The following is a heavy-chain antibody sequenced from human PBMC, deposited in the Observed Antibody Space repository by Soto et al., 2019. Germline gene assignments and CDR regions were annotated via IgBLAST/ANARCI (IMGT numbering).Heavy chain of an antibody. V-gene: IGHV1-69*13. CDR1: GGTFSSYA. D-gene: IGHD6-6*01. CDR3: ARSVYSSSAWDYFDY. CDR2: IIPIFGTA. J-gene: IGHJ4*02. Sequence: ASVKVSCKASGGTFSSYAISWVRQAPGQGLEWMGGIIPIFGTANYAQKFQGRVTITADESTSTAYMELSSLRSEDTAVYYCARSVYSSSAWDYFDYWGQGTLVTVSS.